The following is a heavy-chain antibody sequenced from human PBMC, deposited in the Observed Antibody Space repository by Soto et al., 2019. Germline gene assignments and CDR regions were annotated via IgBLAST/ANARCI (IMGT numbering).Heavy chain of an antibody. CDR3: ARPPLPGYSIHFNS. D-gene: IGHD2-15*01. Sequence: GESLKISCKASGYTFIDYWIGWVRQMPGKGLEWMGIGYPRDSDTRYSPSFQGQVTISADRSTGTAFLQWRSLKASDTALYYCARPPLPGYSIHFNSWGQGTLVTV. V-gene: IGHV5-51*01. J-gene: IGHJ4*02. CDR1: GYTFIDYW. CDR2: GYPRDSDT.